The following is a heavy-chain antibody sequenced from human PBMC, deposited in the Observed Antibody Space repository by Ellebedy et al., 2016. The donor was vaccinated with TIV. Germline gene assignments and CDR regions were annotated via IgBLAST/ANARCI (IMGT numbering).Heavy chain of an antibody. Sequence: MPSETLSLTCTVSGDSIDTSTYYRGWIRQPPGKGLEWIGSFYYGGSAYYNPSLKSRVTMSLDTSKSQVSLKLSSVTAADTAVYYCARDFERRIPAAGGMFYFDFWGQGALVTVAS. CDR2: FYYGGSA. J-gene: IGHJ4*02. D-gene: IGHD6-13*01. CDR3: ARDFERRIPAAGGMFYFDF. CDR1: GDSIDTSTYY. V-gene: IGHV4-39*07.